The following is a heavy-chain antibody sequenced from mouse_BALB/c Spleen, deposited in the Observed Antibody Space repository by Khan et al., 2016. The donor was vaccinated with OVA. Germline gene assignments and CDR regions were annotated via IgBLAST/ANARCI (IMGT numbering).Heavy chain of an antibody. V-gene: IGHV1-77*01. CDR1: GYTFTDYD. CDR3: ANIFYGNSYAMDY. D-gene: IGHD2-1*01. CDR2: IYPGSGST. Sequence: QVRLQQSGPELVKPGASVKMSCKTSGYTFTDYDIRWVKQRTGQGLEWIGEIYPGSGSTYYNEKFKGKATLTADKSSNTAYMQLSSLTSEDSAVYFCANIFYGNSYAMDYWGPGTAVTVSS. J-gene: IGHJ4*01.